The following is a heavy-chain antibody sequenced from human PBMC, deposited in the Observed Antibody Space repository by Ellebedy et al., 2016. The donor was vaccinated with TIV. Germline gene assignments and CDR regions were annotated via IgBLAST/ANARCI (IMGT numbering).Heavy chain of an antibody. J-gene: IGHJ6*02. Sequence: GESLKISXVASGFTFSSYDMHWVRQATGKDLEWVSAIAPAGDTYYPGSVKGRFTISRENAKNSLYLQMNSLRIEDTAVYYCARAPNYYGSGRGGMDVWGQGTTVTVSS. D-gene: IGHD3-10*01. V-gene: IGHV3-13*04. CDR2: IAPAGDT. CDR1: GFTFSSYD. CDR3: ARAPNYYGSGRGGMDV.